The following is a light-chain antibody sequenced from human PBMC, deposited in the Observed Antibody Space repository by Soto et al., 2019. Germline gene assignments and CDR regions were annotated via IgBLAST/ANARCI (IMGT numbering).Light chain of an antibody. Sequence: DIVMTQSPDSLAVSLGERATINCKSSQSVLYSSNNKAFLAWYQQKPRQPPKLLIYWASTRESGVPARFSGSGSWTDFTLTISSLQAEDVAVYYCQQYYSVPLTFGGGTKVEIK. V-gene: IGKV4-1*01. CDR2: WAS. CDR3: QQYYSVPLT. J-gene: IGKJ4*01. CDR1: QSVLYSSNNKAF.